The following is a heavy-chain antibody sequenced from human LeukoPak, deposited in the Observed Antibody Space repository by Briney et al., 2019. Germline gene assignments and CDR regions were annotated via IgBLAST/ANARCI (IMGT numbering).Heavy chain of an antibody. J-gene: IGHJ5*02. CDR3: ARDPRTYSSGWYGFENWFDP. CDR2: ISSSSSTI. D-gene: IGHD6-19*01. V-gene: IGHV3-48*02. CDR1: GFTFSNYS. Sequence: GGSLRLSCAASGFTFSNYSMNWVRQAPGKGLEWVSYISSSSSTIYYADSVKGRFTISRDNAKNSLYLQMNSLRDEDTAVYYCARDPRTYSSGWYGFENWFDPWGQGTLVTVSS.